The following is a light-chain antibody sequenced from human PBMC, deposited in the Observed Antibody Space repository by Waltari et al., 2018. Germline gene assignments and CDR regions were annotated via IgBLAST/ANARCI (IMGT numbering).Light chain of an antibody. CDR3: SSFTTSSSWI. J-gene: IGLJ2*01. CDR1: IGYIGAYNP. Sequence: QSALTQPASVSGSPGRSITISCTGTIGYIGAYNPVTWYQQYPGQAPKLLIFDVSDRPPGVFDRFSGSKSGNTASLTISGLQAEDEADYYCSSFTTSSSWIFGGGTKLTVL. CDR2: DVS. V-gene: IGLV2-14*03.